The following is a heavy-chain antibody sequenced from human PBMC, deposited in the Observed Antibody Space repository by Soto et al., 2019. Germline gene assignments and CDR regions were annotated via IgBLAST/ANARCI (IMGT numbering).Heavy chain of an antibody. J-gene: IGHJ6*02. CDR3: ARGSSSSWYYYYGMDV. D-gene: IGHD6-13*01. CDR1: GYTFTGYY. CDR2: INPNSGGT. V-gene: IGHV1-2*04. Sequence: GASVKVSCKASGYTFTGYYMHWVRQAPGQGLEWMGWINPNSGGTNYAQKFQGWVTMTRDTSISTAYMELSRLRSDDTAVYYCARGSSSSWYYYYGMDVWGQGTTVTVS.